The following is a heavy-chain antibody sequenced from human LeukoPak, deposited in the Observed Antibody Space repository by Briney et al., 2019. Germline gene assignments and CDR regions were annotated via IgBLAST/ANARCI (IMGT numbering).Heavy chain of an antibody. D-gene: IGHD5-18*01. CDR2: INHGGST. J-gene: IGHJ6*02. CDR3: ARGGGTAMVHHYYYYYGMDV. CDR1: GGSFSGYY. Sequence: PSETLSLTCAVYGGSFSGYYWSWIRQPPGKGLEWIGEINHGGSTNYNPSLKSRVTISVDTSKNQFSLKLSSVTAADTAVYYCARGGGTAMVHHYYYYYGMDVWGQGTTVTVSS. V-gene: IGHV4-34*01.